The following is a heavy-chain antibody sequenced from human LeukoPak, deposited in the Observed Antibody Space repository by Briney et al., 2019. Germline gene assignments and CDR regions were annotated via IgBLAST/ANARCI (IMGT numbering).Heavy chain of an antibody. J-gene: IGHJ4*02. CDR1: GGSISSYY. D-gene: IGHD6-19*01. Sequence: TSETLSLTCTVSGGSISSYYCSWIRQPAGKGLEWIGRIQISGSTNYNPSLKSRVTMSVDTSKNQFSLNLSSVTAADTAVYYCASGGVAGRWPLDYWGQGTLVTVSS. CDR3: ASGGVAGRWPLDY. V-gene: IGHV4-4*07. CDR2: IQISGST.